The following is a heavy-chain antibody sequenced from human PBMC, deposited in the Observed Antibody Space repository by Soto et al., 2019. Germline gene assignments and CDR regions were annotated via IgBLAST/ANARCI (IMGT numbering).Heavy chain of an antibody. CDR2: INPNSGGT. CDR1: GYTFTAYY. Sequence: ASVKVSCKSSGYTFTAYYVHWVRQAPGQGLEWMGWINPNSGGTNNAQKFQGRVTMTRDTSISTAYMELSRLRSDDTAVYYCATAYYYDGSDYPESDAFDIWGHGTMVTVSS. V-gene: IGHV1-2*02. J-gene: IGHJ3*02. D-gene: IGHD3-22*01. CDR3: ATAYYYDGSDYPESDAFDI.